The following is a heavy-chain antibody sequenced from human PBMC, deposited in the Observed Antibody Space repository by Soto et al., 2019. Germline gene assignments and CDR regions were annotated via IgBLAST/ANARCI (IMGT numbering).Heavy chain of an antibody. CDR3: ARELPQRQGRNMDV. CDR1: GGSMTSGDQY. CDR2: INHRGSF. V-gene: IGHV4-31*03. Sequence: PSETLSLTCTVTGGSMTSGDQYWTWIRQHPGKGLEWTGYINHRGSFYYNPSLKSRLSTSVDTSKNQFSLNVTSVTAADTAVYYCARELPQRQGRNMDVWGQGTTVTVSS. J-gene: IGHJ6*02. D-gene: IGHD1-1*01.